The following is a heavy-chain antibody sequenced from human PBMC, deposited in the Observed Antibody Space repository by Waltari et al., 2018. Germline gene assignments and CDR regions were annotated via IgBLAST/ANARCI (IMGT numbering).Heavy chain of an antibody. J-gene: IGHJ4*02. CDR3: ARDPPPRGIAAADPFDY. CDR2: ISSSSSYI. V-gene: IGHV3-21*01. CDR1: GFTFSSYS. D-gene: IGHD6-13*01. Sequence: EVQLVESGGGMVKPGGSLRLSCAASGFTFSSYSMNWVSQAPGKGLEWVSSISSSSSYIYYADSVKGRFTISRDNAKNSLYLQMNSLRAEDTAVYYCARDPPPRGIAAADPFDYWGQGTLVTVSS.